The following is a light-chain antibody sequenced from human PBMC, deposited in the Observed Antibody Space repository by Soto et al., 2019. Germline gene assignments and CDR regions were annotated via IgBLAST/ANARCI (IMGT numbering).Light chain of an antibody. CDR1: QGISGY. J-gene: IGKJ1*01. CDR2: AAS. V-gene: IGKV1-8*01. CDR3: QQYYSYPRT. Sequence: AIRMTQSPSSFSASTGDRVTITCRASQGISGYLAWYQQKPGKAPKLLIYAASTLQSGVPSRFSGSGSGTDFTLTISCLQSEDFATYYCQQYYSYPRTFGQGTKVDIK.